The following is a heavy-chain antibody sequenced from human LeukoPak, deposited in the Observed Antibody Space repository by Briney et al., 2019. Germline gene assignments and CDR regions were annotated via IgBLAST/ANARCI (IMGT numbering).Heavy chain of an antibody. CDR2: INHSGST. CDR3: ARGYGRDGYNFDY. Sequence: SETLSLTCAVYGGSFGGYYWSWIRQPPGKGLEWIGEINHSGSTNYNPSLKSRVTISVDTSKNQFSLKLSSVTAADTAVYYCARGYGRDGYNFDYWGQGTLVTVSS. J-gene: IGHJ4*02. D-gene: IGHD5-24*01. CDR1: GGSFGGYY. V-gene: IGHV4-34*01.